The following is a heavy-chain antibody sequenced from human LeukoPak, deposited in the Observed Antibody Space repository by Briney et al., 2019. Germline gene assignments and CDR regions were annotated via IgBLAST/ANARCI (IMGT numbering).Heavy chain of an antibody. CDR1: GFTFSNYA. CDR3: AKRSCGGGSCNFDY. D-gene: IGHD2-15*01. J-gene: IGHJ4*02. V-gene: IGHV3-23*01. Sequence: GGSLRLSCAASGFTFSNYAMSWVRQAPGKGLEWVPAISDSGGATNCADSVKGRFTTSRDNSKNTLYLQMNSLRAEDTAVYYCAKRSCGGGSCNFDYWGQGTLVTVSS. CDR2: ISDSGGAT.